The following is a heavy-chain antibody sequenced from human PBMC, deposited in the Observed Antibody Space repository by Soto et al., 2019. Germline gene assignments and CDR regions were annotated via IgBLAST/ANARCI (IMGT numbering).Heavy chain of an antibody. CDR2: IGASGDIT. J-gene: IGHJ4*02. V-gene: IGHV3-23*01. Sequence: GSLTLSCAASGFSFTNFAMSWVRQAPGKGLEWVAGIGASGDITWYADSVKGRLSISRDNSKNTLYLQLNSLRFEDTAVYYCAKDDFTDRGDDYFDYWGPGTMVTVAS. CDR1: GFSFTNFA. CDR3: AKDDFTDRGDDYFDY. D-gene: IGHD2-21*02.